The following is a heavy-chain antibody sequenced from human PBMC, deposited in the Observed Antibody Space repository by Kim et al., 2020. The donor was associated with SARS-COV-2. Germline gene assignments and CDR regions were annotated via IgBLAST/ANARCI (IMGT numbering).Heavy chain of an antibody. Sequence: GSLRLSCAASGFTFSSYAMHWVRQAPGKGLEWVAVISYDGSNKYYADSVKGRFTISRDNSKNTLYLQMNSLRAEDTAVYYCARDSANTKGYCSGGSCYSLIGRYYYYYYGMDVWGQGTTVTVSS. J-gene: IGHJ6*02. CDR2: ISYDGSNK. CDR1: GFTFSSYA. V-gene: IGHV3-30*04. CDR3: ARDSANTKGYCSGGSCYSLIGRYYYYYYGMDV. D-gene: IGHD2-15*01.